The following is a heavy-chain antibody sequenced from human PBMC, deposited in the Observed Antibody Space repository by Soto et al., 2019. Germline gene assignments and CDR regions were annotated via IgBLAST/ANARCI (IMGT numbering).Heavy chain of an antibody. J-gene: IGHJ4*02. V-gene: IGHV3-74*01. D-gene: IGHD5-18*01. CDR1: GFTFSSYA. CDR2: INSNGTSR. Sequence: GGSLRLSCAASGFTFSSYAMRWVRQAPGKGLEWVSRINSNGTSRSYADSVKGRFTISRDNAKNTLYLQMNSLRDEDTAVYYCATYHTWLQLWSPFDYWGQGILVTFSS. CDR3: ATYHTWLQLWSPFDY.